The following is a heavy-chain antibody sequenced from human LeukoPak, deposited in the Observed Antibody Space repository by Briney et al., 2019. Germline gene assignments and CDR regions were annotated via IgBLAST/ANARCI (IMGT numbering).Heavy chain of an antibody. V-gene: IGHV3-21*01. J-gene: IGHJ4*02. CDR1: GFPFRSYS. CDR3: AMTGSVLEWLLPHDY. D-gene: IGHD3-3*01. CDR2: ISSSSSYI. Sequence: PGGSLRLSCAASGFPFRSYSMNWVRQAPGKGLEWVSSISSSSSYIYYEDSVKGRFTISRDNAKNSLYLRMNSLRAEDTAVYYCAMTGSVLEWLLPHDYWGQGTLVTVSS.